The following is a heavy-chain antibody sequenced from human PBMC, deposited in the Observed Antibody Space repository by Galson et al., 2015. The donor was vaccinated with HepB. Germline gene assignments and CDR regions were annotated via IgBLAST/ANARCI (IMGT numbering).Heavy chain of an antibody. CDR3: ARDLGSSTNFDY. CDR1: GGTFSSYA. Sequence: SVKVSCKASGGTFSSYAISWVRQAPGQGLEWMRRIIPILGIANYAQKFQGRVTITADKSTSTAYMELSSLRSEDTAVYYCARDLGSSTNFDYWGQGTLVTVSS. V-gene: IGHV1-69*04. D-gene: IGHD6-6*01. CDR2: IIPILGIA. J-gene: IGHJ4*02.